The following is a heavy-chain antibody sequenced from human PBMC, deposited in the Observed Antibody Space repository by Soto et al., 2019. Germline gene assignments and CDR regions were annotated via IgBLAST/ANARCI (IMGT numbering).Heavy chain of an antibody. J-gene: IGHJ6*02. CDR3: ARGHRPKGYYYCYYGMDV. V-gene: IGHV4-34*01. CDR2: INHSGST. CDR1: GGSFSGYY. Sequence: QVQLQQWGAGLLKPSETLSLTCAVYGGSFSGYYWSWIRQPPGKGLEWIGEINHSGSTNYNPSLKSRVAISVDXXKXQXXLKLSSVTAADTAVYYCARGHRPKGYYYCYYGMDVWGQGTTVTVSS.